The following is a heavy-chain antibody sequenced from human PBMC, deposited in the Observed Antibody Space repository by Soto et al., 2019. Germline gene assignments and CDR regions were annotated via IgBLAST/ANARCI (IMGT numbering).Heavy chain of an antibody. CDR2: IKSKTDGGTT. CDR1: GFTFSNAW. CDR3: TTDSEVLRFLEWLDFDY. V-gene: IGHV3-15*01. J-gene: IGHJ4*02. D-gene: IGHD3-3*01. Sequence: GGSLRLSCAASGFTFSNAWMSWVRQAPGKGLEWVGRIKSKTDGGTTDYAAPVKGRFTISRDDSKNTLYLQMNSLKTEDTAVYYCTTDSEVLRFLEWLDFDYWGQGTLVTVSS.